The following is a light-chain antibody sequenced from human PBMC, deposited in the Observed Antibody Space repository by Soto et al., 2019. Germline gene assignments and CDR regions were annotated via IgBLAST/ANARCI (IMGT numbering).Light chain of an antibody. CDR2: GAS. CDR3: QQGHNWPLT. Sequence: EIVMTQSPATLSLSPGERAALSCRASQSIISELAWYQQKPGQPPRLLIYGASTRATGVPARFTGSESGSEFTLTIRGLQSENFAVYYCQQGHNWPLTFGQGTRLEI. CDR1: QSIISE. V-gene: IGKV3-15*01. J-gene: IGKJ2*01.